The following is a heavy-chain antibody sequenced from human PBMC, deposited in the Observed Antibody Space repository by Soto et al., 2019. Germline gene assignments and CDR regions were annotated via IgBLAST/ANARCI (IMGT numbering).Heavy chain of an antibody. CDR2: ISADGSDA. D-gene: IGHD3-10*01. Sequence: EVQLVESGGGVVQPGGSLRLSCAASRFTFSSYWMHWVRQAPGKGLVWVSRISADGSDATYAHSVKGRFTISRDNAKNTLSLQMNSLRAEDTAVYYCASSGSYDIAWFDPWGQGTLVTVSS. CDR3: ASSGSYDIAWFDP. V-gene: IGHV3-74*03. J-gene: IGHJ5*02. CDR1: RFTFSSYW.